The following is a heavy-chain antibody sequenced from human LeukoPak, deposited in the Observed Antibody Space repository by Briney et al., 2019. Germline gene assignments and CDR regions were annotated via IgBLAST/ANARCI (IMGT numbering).Heavy chain of an antibody. CDR1: GVSISSYY. V-gene: IGHV4-59*01. CDR3: ARVSSGGDYFDY. CDR2: IYYSGST. J-gene: IGHJ4*02. D-gene: IGHD6-25*01. Sequence: SETLSLTCTVSGVSISSYYWSWIRQPPGKGLEWIGYIYYSGSTNYNPSLKSRFTISVDKSKTQFSLKLSSVTAADTAVYYCARVSSGGDYFDYWGQGTLVTVSS.